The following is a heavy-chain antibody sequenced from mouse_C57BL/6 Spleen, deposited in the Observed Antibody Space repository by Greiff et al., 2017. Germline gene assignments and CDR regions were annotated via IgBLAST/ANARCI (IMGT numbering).Heavy chain of an antibody. CDR3: ARGGYGSSYWYFDV. V-gene: IGHV1-18*01. CDR1: GYTFTDYN. D-gene: IGHD1-1*01. Sequence: EVKLQESGPELVKPGASVKIPCKASGYTFTDYNMDWVKQSHGKSLEWIGDINPNNGGTIYNQKFKGKATLTVDKSSSTAYMELRSLTSEDTAVYYCARGGYGSSYWYFDVWGTGTTVTVSS. J-gene: IGHJ1*03. CDR2: INPNNGGT.